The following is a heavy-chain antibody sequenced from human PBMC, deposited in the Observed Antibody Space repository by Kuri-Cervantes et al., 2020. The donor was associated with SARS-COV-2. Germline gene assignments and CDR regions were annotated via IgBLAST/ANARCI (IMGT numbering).Heavy chain of an antibody. CDR2: ISAYNGNT. V-gene: IGHV1-18*01. CDR3: ARDGYDFWSGSFFDI. CDR1: GYTFTSYG. Sequence: ASVKVSCKASGYTFTSYGISWVRQAPGQGLEWMGWISAYNGNTNYAQKLQGRVTMTTDTSTSTAYMELRSLRSDDTAVYYCARDGYDFWSGSFFDIWGQGKMVTVSS. J-gene: IGHJ3*02. D-gene: IGHD3-3*01.